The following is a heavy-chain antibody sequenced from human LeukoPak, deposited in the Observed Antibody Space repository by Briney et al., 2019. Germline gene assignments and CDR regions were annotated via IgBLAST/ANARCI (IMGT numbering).Heavy chain of an antibody. J-gene: IGHJ4*02. CDR1: GGSISSSSYY. CDR3: ARGAAVAGLIDY. CDR2: IYYSGST. V-gene: IGHV4-61*01. Sequence: SETLSLTCTVSGGSISSSSYYWSWIRQPPGTGLEWIGYIYYSGSTNYNPSLKSRVTISVDTSKNQFSLKLSSVTAADTAVYYCARGAAVAGLIDYWGQGTLVTVSS. D-gene: IGHD6-19*01.